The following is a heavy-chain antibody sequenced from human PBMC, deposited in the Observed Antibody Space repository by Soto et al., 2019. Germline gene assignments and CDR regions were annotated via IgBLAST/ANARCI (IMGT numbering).Heavy chain of an antibody. CDR2: IYSGGST. D-gene: IGHD2-2*01. J-gene: IGHJ4*02. V-gene: IGHV3-66*01. CDR1: GFTVSSNY. Sequence: GGSLRLSCAASGFTVSSNYMSWVRQAPGKGLEWVSVIYSGGSTYYADSVKGRFTISRDNSKNTLYLQMNSLRAEDTAVYYCETPYCSSTSCYDGNYWGQGTLVTVSS. CDR3: ETPYCSSTSCYDGNY.